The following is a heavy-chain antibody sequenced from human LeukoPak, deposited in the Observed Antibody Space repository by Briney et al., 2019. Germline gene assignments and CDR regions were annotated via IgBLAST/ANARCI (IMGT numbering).Heavy chain of an antibody. Sequence: ASVKVSCNASGYTFTSCAMNWVRQAPGQGLEWMGWINTNTGNPTYAQGFTGRFVFSLDTSVSTAYLQISSLKAEDTAVYYCTRQGPGYCGSTSCYGVDYWGQGTLVTASS. J-gene: IGHJ4*02. CDR2: INTNTGNP. D-gene: IGHD2-2*01. CDR3: TRQGPGYCGSTSCYGVDY. CDR1: GYTFTSCA. V-gene: IGHV7-4-1*02.